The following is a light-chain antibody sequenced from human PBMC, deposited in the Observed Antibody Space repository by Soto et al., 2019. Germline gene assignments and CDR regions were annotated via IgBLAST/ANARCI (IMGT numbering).Light chain of an antibody. J-gene: IGLJ3*02. CDR1: SGHSNYA. V-gene: IGLV4-69*01. CDR3: QTWGTGIRV. Sequence: QSVLTQSPSASASLGASVKLTCTLSSGHSNYAIAWHQQQPEKGPRFLMKVNKDGSLLKGDGIPDRFSGSTSGADRFLTISSLHSEDEADYYCQTWGTGIRVFGGGTKLTVL. CDR2: VNKDGSL.